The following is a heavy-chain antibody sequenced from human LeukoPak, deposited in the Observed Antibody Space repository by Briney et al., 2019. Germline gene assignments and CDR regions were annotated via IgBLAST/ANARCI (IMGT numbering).Heavy chain of an antibody. CDR1: GFTFSSYS. J-gene: IGHJ6*02. CDR3: AKDMYPNYYYYGMDV. V-gene: IGHV3-23*01. D-gene: IGHD2-8*01. CDR2: ISGSGGST. Sequence: GSLRLSCAASGFTFSSYSMNWVRQAPGKGLEWVSAISGSGGSTYYADSVKGRFTISRDNSKNTLYLQMNSLRAEDTAVYYCAKDMYPNYYYYGMDVWGQGTTVTVSS.